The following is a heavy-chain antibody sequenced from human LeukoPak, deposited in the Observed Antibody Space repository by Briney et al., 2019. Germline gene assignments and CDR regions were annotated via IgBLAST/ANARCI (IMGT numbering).Heavy chain of an antibody. CDR1: GISISSYY. J-gene: IGHJ4*02. CDR3: ASIPGRYSSGWSDNFDY. D-gene: IGHD6-19*01. Sequence: PSETLSLTCTVSGISISSYYWNWIRQPPGKGLEWIGSIYHSGSTYYNPSLKSRVTISVDTSKNQFSLKLSSVTAADTAVYYCASIPGRYSSGWSDNFDYWGQGTLVTVSS. CDR2: IYHSGST. V-gene: IGHV4-38-2*02.